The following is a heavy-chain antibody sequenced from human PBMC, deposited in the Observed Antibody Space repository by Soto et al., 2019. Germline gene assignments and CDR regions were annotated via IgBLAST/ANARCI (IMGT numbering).Heavy chain of an antibody. J-gene: IGHJ6*03. CDR2: INDSGDI. CDR3: ARGLILWFGELSRRGGYYYYMDV. Sequence: QVQLQQWGAGLLKPSETLSLTCAVYGGSFSGYQWSWIRQTPGKGLEWIGGINDSGDINYNPSLKRRATILVYSPKKQLSLRLRSSAAAATAVYYCARGLILWFGELSRRGGYYYYMDVWGKGPAVTVSS. CDR1: GGSFSGYQ. V-gene: IGHV4-34*01. D-gene: IGHD3-10*01.